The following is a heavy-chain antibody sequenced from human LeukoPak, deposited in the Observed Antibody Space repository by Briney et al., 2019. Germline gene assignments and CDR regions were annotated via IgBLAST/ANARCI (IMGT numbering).Heavy chain of an antibody. D-gene: IGHD1-26*01. V-gene: IGHV4-59*08. CDR1: GGSISSYY. CDR3: ARGYSGSFSNAFDI. J-gene: IGHJ3*02. CDR2: IYYSGST. Sequence: SETLSLTCTVSGGSISSYYWSWIRQPPGKGLEWIGYIYYSGSTNYNPSLKSRVTISVDTSKNQFSLKLSSVTAADTAVYYCARGYSGSFSNAFDIWAQGTMVTVSS.